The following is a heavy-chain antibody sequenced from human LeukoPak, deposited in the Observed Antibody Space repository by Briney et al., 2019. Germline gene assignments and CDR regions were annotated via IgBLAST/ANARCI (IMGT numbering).Heavy chain of an antibody. V-gene: IGHV4-4*07. Sequence: SETLSLTCTVSGGSISSYYWSWIRQPAGKGLEWIGRIYSSGSTNYNPSLKSRVTMSVDTSKNLFSLKLSSVTAADTAVYYCARGQYHLLYWYFDLWGRGTLVTVSS. D-gene: IGHD2-2*01. CDR2: IYSSGST. J-gene: IGHJ2*01. CDR1: GGSISSYY. CDR3: ARGQYHLLYWYFDL.